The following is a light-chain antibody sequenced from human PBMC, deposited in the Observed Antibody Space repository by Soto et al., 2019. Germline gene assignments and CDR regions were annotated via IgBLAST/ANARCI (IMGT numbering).Light chain of an antibody. CDR3: QQYYTTPLT. Sequence: DIVMTQSPDSLALSLGEEATTNCKSSQSVLYSSNHKNYLAWYQQKTGQPPKXLIYWASTRESGVPERLSGSGSGTDLTITISSLKAEDVEVYYCQQYYTTPLTFGGGTKVDIK. CDR1: QSVLYSSNHKNY. V-gene: IGKV4-1*01. CDR2: WAS. J-gene: IGKJ4*01.